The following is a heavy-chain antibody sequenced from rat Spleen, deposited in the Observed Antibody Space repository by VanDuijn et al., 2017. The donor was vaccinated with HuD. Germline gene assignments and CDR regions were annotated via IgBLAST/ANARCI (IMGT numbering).Heavy chain of an antibody. J-gene: IGHJ2*01. D-gene: IGHD4-3*01. V-gene: IGHV2-41*01. Sequence: QVQLKESGPGLVQPSQTLSLTCTVSGFSLTSYNVHWVRQPPGKGLEWMGVIWNTGGTRYNSALKSRLSISRDTSKSQVFLKMNSLQTDDTAIYFCVRSEGIIRGQFAYWGQGVMDTVSS. CDR3: VRSEGIIRGQFAY. CDR1: GFSLTSYN. CDR2: IWNTGGT.